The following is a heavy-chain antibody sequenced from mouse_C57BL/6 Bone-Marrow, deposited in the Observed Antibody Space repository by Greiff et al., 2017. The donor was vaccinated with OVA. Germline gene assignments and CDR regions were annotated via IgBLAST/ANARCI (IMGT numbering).Heavy chain of an antibody. Sequence: EVKLMESEGGLVQPGSSMKLSCTASGFTFSDYYMAWVRQVPEKGLEWVANINYDGSSTYYLDSLKSRFIISRDNAKNILYLQMSSLKSEDTATYYCARDGGYYGNYGFAYWGQGTLVTVSA. CDR2: INYDGSST. D-gene: IGHD2-1*01. J-gene: IGHJ3*01. CDR1: GFTFSDYY. CDR3: ARDGGYYGNYGFAY. V-gene: IGHV5-16*01.